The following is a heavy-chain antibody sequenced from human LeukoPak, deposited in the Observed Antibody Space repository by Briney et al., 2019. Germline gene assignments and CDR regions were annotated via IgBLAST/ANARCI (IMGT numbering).Heavy chain of an antibody. Sequence: GGALEISWQASGCTFTGYWMGWVRPVPGKGVEGMGGIYPGGSNTRYTPSFQGPVTISADKSISTAYPQWSSLQASDTAMYYCVGSTGYPYYFDYWGQRTLVTVSS. CDR1: GCTFTGYW. CDR3: VGSTGYPYYFDY. V-gene: IGHV5-51*01. CDR2: IYPGGSNT. J-gene: IGHJ4*02. D-gene: IGHD3-9*01.